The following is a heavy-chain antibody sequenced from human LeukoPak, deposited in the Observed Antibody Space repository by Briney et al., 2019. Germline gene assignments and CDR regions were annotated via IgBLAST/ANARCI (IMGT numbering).Heavy chain of an antibody. V-gene: IGHV3-21*01. Sequence: PGGSLRLSCAASGFTFSSYSMNWVRQAPGKGLEWVSSISSSSSYIYYADSVKGRFTISRDNAKNSLYLQMNSLRAEDTAAYYCARSLTGTRGPFDYWGRGTLVTVSS. D-gene: IGHD1-1*01. CDR1: GFTFSSYS. CDR3: ARSLTGTRGPFDY. CDR2: ISSSSSYI. J-gene: IGHJ4*02.